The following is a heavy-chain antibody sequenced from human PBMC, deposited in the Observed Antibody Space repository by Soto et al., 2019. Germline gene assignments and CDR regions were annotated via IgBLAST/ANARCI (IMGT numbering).Heavy chain of an antibody. Sequence: GGSLRLSCAASGFTFDDYAMHWVRQAPGKGLEWVSGISWNSGSIGYADSVKGRFTISRDNAKNSLYLQMNSLRAEDTALYYCARGPSYYDFWSGPDYWGQGTLVTVSS. CDR2: ISWNSGSI. CDR1: GFTFDDYA. V-gene: IGHV3-9*01. J-gene: IGHJ4*02. CDR3: ARGPSYYDFWSGPDY. D-gene: IGHD3-3*01.